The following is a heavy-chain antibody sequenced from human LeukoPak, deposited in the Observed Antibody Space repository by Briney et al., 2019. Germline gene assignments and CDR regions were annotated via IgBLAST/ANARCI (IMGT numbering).Heavy chain of an antibody. D-gene: IGHD6-13*01. CDR1: GFTFISYA. Sequence: GGSLRLSCAASGFTFISYAMSWVRQAPGKGLEWVSAISGSGGSTYYADSVKGRFTISRDNSKNTLYLQMNSLRAEDTAVYYCAKSPTTGYSSSANWFDPWGQGTLVTVSS. J-gene: IGHJ5*02. CDR2: ISGSGGST. V-gene: IGHV3-23*01. CDR3: AKSPTTGYSSSANWFDP.